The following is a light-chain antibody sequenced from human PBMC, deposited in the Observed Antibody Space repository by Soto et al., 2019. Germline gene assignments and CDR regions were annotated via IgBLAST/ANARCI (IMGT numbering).Light chain of an antibody. CDR1: QSISHNY. Sequence: EIVLTQSPGTLSLSPGERATLSCRASQSISHNYLAWYQQKPGQAPRLLIYGASSRATGIPDRFSGSGSGTDFTLTISSLEPEDFAVYYCQQRSNWTFGQGTKLEIK. CDR2: GAS. J-gene: IGKJ2*01. CDR3: QQRSNWT. V-gene: IGKV3D-20*02.